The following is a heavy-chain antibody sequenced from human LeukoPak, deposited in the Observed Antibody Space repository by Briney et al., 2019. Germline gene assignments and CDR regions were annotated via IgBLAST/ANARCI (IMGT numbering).Heavy chain of an antibody. CDR3: ARSALTFGSGSSTGSVGY. V-gene: IGHV1-2*02. J-gene: IGHJ4*02. Sequence: ASVKVSCKASGYTFTGYYMHWVRQAPGQGLEWMGWINPNSGGTNYAQKFQGRVTMTRDTSISTAYMELSRLRSDDTAVYYCARSALTFGSGSSTGSVGYWGLGTLVIVSS. CDR1: GYTFTGYY. D-gene: IGHD3-10*01. CDR2: INPNSGGT.